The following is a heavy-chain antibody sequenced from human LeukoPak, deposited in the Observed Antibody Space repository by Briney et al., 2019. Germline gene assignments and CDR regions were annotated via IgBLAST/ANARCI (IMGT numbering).Heavy chain of an antibody. CDR3: ARVRFPADC. CDR1: GFTFETYW. D-gene: IGHD2-2*01. Sequence: GGSLRLSCAASGFTFETYWMSWVRQAPGKGLEWLANIKHDGSEKYYVDSVKGRFTISRDNAKDSLYLHMNSLRVEDTAVYYCARVRFPADCWGRGTLVTVSS. CDR2: IKHDGSEK. J-gene: IGHJ4*02. V-gene: IGHV3-7*01.